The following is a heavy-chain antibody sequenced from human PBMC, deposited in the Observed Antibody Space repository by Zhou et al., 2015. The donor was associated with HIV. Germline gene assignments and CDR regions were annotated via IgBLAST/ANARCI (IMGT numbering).Heavy chain of an antibody. J-gene: IGHJ6*02. CDR3: ASRALGYDFWSGYYTYYYGMDV. V-gene: IGHV1-69*01. Sequence: QVQLVQSGAEVKKPGSSVKVSCKASGGTFSSYAISWVRQAPGQGLEWMGGIIPIFGTANYAQKFQGRVTITADESTSTAYMELSSLRSEDTAVYYCASRALGYDFWSGYYTYYYGMDVWGQGTTVTVSS. CDR1: GGTFSSYA. CDR2: IIPIFGTA. D-gene: IGHD3-3*01.